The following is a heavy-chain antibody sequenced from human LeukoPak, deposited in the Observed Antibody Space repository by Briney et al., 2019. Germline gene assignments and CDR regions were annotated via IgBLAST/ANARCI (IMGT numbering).Heavy chain of an antibody. CDR2: IIPILGIA. V-gene: IGHV1-69*02. D-gene: IGHD3-10*01. Sequence: SVKVSCKVSGYTLTELSMHWVRQAPGKGLEWMGRIIPILGIANYAQKFQGRVTITADKSTSTAYMELSSLRSEDTAVYYCARPNYYGSGSYAFDIWGQGTMVTVSS. CDR1: GYTLTELS. CDR3: ARPNYYGSGSYAFDI. J-gene: IGHJ3*02.